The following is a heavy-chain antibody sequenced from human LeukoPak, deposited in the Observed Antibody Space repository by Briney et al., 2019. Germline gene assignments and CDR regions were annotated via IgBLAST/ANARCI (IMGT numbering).Heavy chain of an antibody. CDR1: GFTFSSFS. CDR2: ISSGSRYT. Sequence: GGSLRLSCAASGFTFSSFSMNWVRQAPGKGLEWVSSISSGSRYTYYADSVKGRFTISRDNAKNSLYLQMNSLRAEDTAVYYCATDVRDEYSSGWYPIGYWGQGTLVTVSS. V-gene: IGHV3-21*01. D-gene: IGHD6-19*01. CDR3: ATDVRDEYSSGWYPIGY. J-gene: IGHJ4*02.